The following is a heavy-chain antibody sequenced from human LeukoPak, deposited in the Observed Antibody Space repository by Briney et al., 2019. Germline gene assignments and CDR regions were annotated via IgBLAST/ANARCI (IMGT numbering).Heavy chain of an antibody. CDR2: ISYDGSSD. Sequence: GGSLRLSCAASGFTFSTYTIHWVRQAPGKGLGWVAVISYDGSSDSYEDSGKGRFTISRDDSKNTLYLQMNSLRAEDTAVYYCARASRWLQVGFDYWGQGTPVTVSS. CDR3: ARASRWLQVGFDY. J-gene: IGHJ4*02. V-gene: IGHV3-30-3*01. CDR1: GFTFSTYT. D-gene: IGHD5-24*01.